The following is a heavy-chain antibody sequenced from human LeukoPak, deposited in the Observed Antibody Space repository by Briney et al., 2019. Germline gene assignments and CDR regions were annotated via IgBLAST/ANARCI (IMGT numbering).Heavy chain of an antibody. D-gene: IGHD1-26*01. CDR1: GFTFSNYS. V-gene: IGHV3-21*01. CDR2: ISSSSSYI. J-gene: IGHJ4*02. CDR3: ARVPIVGATVNYFDY. Sequence: GGSLRLSCAASGFTFSNYSMKWVRQAPGKGLEWVSSISSSSSYIYYADSVKGRFTISRDNAKNSLYLQMNSLRAGDTAVYYRARVPIVGATVNYFDYWGQGTLVTVSS.